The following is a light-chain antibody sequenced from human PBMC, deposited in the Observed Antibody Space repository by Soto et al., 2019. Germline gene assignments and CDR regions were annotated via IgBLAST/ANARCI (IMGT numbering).Light chain of an antibody. J-gene: IGLJ2*01. V-gene: IGLV3-9*01. CDR3: QVWDSSTAV. CDR1: NIGSEN. CDR2: RDT. Sequence: SYELTQPLSVSVALGQTARITCGRTNIGSENVHWYQQKPGQAPVLVIYRDTNRPSGIPERFSGSNSGNTATLTISRAQAGDEADYYCQVWDSSTAVFGGGTKVTVL.